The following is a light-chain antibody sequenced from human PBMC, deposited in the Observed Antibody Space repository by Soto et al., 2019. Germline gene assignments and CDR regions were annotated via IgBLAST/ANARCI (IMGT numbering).Light chain of an antibody. CDR3: TSWDDSLNVGV. CDR1: SSNIGKNY. CDR2: RDD. V-gene: IGLV1-47*01. J-gene: IGLJ3*02. Sequence: QSVLTQPPSASETPGQRVTISCSGSSSNIGKNYVYWYQQLPGMSPKLLIYRDDQRPSGVPDRFSGSKSGASASLAINGLRCEDGATYYRTSWDDSLNVGVFGGGTKLTVL.